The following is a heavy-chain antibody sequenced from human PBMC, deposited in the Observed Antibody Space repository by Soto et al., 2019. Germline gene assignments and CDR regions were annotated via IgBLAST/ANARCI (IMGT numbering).Heavy chain of an antibody. D-gene: IGHD3-10*01. CDR3: ARGITGGYSEGWLFGFDY. V-gene: IGHV3-53*04. Sequence: GGSLRLSCAASGFTVNNNYMSWVRQAPGKGLEWVSVIYSGGSTYYADSVKGRFTISRHNSKNPLYLQMNSLRPEDTALYYCARGITGGYSEGWLFGFDYWGQGTPVTVSS. J-gene: IGHJ4*02. CDR2: IYSGGST. CDR1: GFTVNNNY.